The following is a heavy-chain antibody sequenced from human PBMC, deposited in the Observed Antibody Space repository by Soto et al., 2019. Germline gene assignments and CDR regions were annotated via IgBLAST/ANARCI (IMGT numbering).Heavy chain of an antibody. CDR1: GFTVSSNY. CDR3: ARVRVSSSWKDPYYYYYGMDV. V-gene: IGHV3-53*01. Sequence: PGGSLRLSCAASGFTVSSNYMSWVRQAPGKGLEWVSVIYSGGSTYYADSVKGRFTISRDNSKNTLYLQMNSLRAEDTAVYYCARVRVSSSWKDPYYYYYGMDVWGQGTTVTVSS. D-gene: IGHD6-13*01. J-gene: IGHJ6*02. CDR2: IYSGGST.